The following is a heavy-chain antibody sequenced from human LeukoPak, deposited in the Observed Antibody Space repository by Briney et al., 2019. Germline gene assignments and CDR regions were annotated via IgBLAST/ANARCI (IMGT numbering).Heavy chain of an antibody. V-gene: IGHV4-4*02. CDR2: IYHSGST. Sequence: PSETLSLTCAVSGGSISSSNWWSWVRQPPGKGLEWIGEIYHSGSTNYNPSLKSRVTISVDKSKNQFSLKLSSVTAADTAVYYCAREKVQLERHPFDYWGQGTLVTVSS. D-gene: IGHD1-1*01. CDR3: AREKVQLERHPFDY. CDR1: GGSISSSNW. J-gene: IGHJ4*02.